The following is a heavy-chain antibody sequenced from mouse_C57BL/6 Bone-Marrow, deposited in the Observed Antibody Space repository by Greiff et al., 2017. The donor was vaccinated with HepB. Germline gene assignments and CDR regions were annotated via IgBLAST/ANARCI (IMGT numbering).Heavy chain of an antibody. V-gene: IGHV1-69*01. Sequence: VQLQQSGAELVMPGASVKLSCKASGYTFTSYWMHWVKQRPGQGLEWIGEIDPSDSYTNYNQKFKGKSTLTVDKSSSTAYMQLSSLTCEDSAVYYCARDDGYFPPWFAYWGQGTLVTVSA. J-gene: IGHJ3*01. CDR2: IDPSDSYT. CDR3: ARDDGYFPPWFAY. D-gene: IGHD2-3*01. CDR1: GYTFTSYW.